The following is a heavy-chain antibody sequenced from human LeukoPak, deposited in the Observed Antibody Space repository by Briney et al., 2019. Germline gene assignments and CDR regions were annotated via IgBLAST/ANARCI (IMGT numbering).Heavy chain of an antibody. D-gene: IGHD2-2*01. Sequence: GASVKVSCKASGYTFTSYGIGWVRQAPGQGLEWMGWISAYNGNTNYAQKLQGRVTMTTDTSTSTAYMELRSLRSDDTAVYYCARDGGYCSSTSCSNWFDPWGQGTLVTVSS. CDR2: ISAYNGNT. CDR1: GYTFTSYG. V-gene: IGHV1-18*01. CDR3: ARDGGYCSSTSCSNWFDP. J-gene: IGHJ5*02.